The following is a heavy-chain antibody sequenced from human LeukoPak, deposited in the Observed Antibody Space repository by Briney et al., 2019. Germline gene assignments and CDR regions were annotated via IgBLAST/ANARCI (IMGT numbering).Heavy chain of an antibody. CDR1: GFSFSSYG. Sequence: GGSLRLSCAASGFSFSSYGMSWVRQAPGKGLEWVSGISGSGGSTYYAESVKGRFTISRGNSKNTLYLQMNSLRAEDTAVYYCARRSGIAVAGAFDYWGQGTLVTVSS. D-gene: IGHD6-19*01. V-gene: IGHV3-23*01. CDR3: ARRSGIAVAGAFDY. CDR2: ISGSGGST. J-gene: IGHJ4*02.